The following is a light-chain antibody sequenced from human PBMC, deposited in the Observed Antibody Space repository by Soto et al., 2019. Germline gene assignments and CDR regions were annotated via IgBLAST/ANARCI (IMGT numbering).Light chain of an antibody. V-gene: IGKV1-17*01. CDR2: GAS. J-gene: IGKJ1*01. Sequence: DLQMTQSPSSLSASVGDRVTITCRASQGIRKDLGWYQQRPGKAPKRLIYGASVLQSGVPSRFSGSGSGTEFTLTISSLQPEDFATYYCLQHNTYPWTFGQGTKVEIK. CDR3: LQHNTYPWT. CDR1: QGIRKD.